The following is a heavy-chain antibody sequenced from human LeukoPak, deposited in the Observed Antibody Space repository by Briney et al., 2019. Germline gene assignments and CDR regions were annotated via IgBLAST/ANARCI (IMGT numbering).Heavy chain of an antibody. V-gene: IGHV4-39*07. CDR2: MHYSGST. Sequence: SETLSLTCTVSGGSVTSSSFYWGWIRQSPGKGLERIGTMHYSGSTDYNPSLRSRVTISVDTSKKQFSLKLTSVTAADTAVYYCARVRGNDFWSGYYLYYFDYWGQGTLVTVSS. D-gene: IGHD3-3*01. CDR3: ARVRGNDFWSGYYLYYFDY. CDR1: GGSVTSSSFY. J-gene: IGHJ4*02.